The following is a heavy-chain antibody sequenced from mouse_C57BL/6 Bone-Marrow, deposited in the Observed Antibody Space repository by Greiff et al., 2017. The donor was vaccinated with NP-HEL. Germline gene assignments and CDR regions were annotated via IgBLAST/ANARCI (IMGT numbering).Heavy chain of an antibody. CDR1: GYAFSSYW. CDR2: IYPGDGDT. CDR3: ARSLITTVVATDY. J-gene: IGHJ2*01. V-gene: IGHV1-80*01. Sequence: QVQLQQSGAELVKPGASVKISCKASGYAFSSYWMNWVKQRPGKGLEWIGQIYPGDGDTNYNGKFKGKATLTADKSSSTAYMQLSSLTSEDSAVYFGARSLITTVVATDYWGQGTTLTVSS. D-gene: IGHD1-1*01.